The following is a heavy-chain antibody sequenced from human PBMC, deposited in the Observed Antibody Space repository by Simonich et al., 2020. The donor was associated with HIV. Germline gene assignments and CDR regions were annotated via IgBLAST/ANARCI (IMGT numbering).Heavy chain of an antibody. J-gene: IGHJ4*02. V-gene: IGHV1-2*06. Sequence: QVQLVQSGAEVKKPGASVKVSCKASGYTFTGYYMHWVRQAPGQGLEWMGRINPNSGGTNYAQKFQGRVTMTRDTSISTAYMELSRLRSDDTAVYYCARDRGELLYDSSGYTDYWGQGTLVTVSS. D-gene: IGHD3-22*01. CDR1: GYTFTGYY. CDR3: ARDRGELLYDSSGYTDY. CDR2: INPNSGGT.